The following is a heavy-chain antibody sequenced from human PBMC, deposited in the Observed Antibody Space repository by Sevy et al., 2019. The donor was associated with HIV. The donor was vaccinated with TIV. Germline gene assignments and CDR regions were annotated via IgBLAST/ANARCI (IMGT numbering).Heavy chain of an antibody. V-gene: IGHV1-18*01. CDR2: ISAYNGNT. D-gene: IGHD3-16*01. CDR1: GYTFTSYG. Sequence: ASVKVSCKASGYTFTSYGISWVRQAPGQGLEWMGWISAYNGNTNYAQKLQGRVTMTTDTSTSTAYMELRSLRSDDTAVYYCARLRKGHGGPNGAAFYIWGQGTMVTVSS. J-gene: IGHJ3*02. CDR3: ARLRKGHGGPNGAAFYI.